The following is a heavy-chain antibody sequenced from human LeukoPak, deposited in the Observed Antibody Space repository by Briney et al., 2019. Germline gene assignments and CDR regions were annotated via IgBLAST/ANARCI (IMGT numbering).Heavy chain of an antibody. J-gene: IGHJ4*02. V-gene: IGHV3-21*06. Sequence: GGSLRLSCAASGFMFSMYSMNWVRQAPGKGLEWVSSISSSSSQIYYADSVKGRFTISRDNAKNSVYLQMNSLRAEDTAVYFCARDARPVTMIGVVNPLDYWGQGTLVTVSS. CDR3: ARDARPVTMIGVVNPLDY. D-gene: IGHD3-22*01. CDR2: ISSSSSQI. CDR1: GFMFSMYS.